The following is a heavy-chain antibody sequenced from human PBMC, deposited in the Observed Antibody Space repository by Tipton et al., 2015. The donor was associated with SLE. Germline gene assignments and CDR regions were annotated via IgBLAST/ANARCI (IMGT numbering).Heavy chain of an antibody. CDR3: ARQDNWSHYYFDY. Sequence: TLSLTCTVSGGAIASGPFYWDWIRQTPGKGLESIGAISYSGRTYYNPSLESRVTISVDTSKNQFPLSLTSVTAADTAVYYCARQDNWSHYYFDYWGPGALVIVSA. V-gene: IGHV4-39*06. CDR1: GGAIASGPFY. D-gene: IGHD1-20*01. J-gene: IGHJ4*02. CDR2: ISYSGRT.